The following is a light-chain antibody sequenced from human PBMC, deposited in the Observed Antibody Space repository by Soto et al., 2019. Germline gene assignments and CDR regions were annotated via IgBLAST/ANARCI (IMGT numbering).Light chain of an antibody. CDR1: QSLLHTDGYNS. Sequence: DTVMTQSPLSLPVTPGEPASISCWSSQSLLHTDGYNSLDWYLQKPGQSPQLLIFLGSYRASGVPDRFSGSGSRTDFTLKISRVEAEDVGVYYCMQALQTPPTFGQGTKLE. J-gene: IGKJ1*01. CDR2: LGS. V-gene: IGKV2-28*01. CDR3: MQALQTPPT.